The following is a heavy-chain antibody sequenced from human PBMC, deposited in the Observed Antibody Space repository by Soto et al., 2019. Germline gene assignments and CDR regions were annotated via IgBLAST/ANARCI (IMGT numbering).Heavy chain of an antibody. D-gene: IGHD3-22*01. V-gene: IGHV1-3*01. Sequence: WVHHEKEKRLEWMGWINAGNGNTKYSQKFQGRVTITRDTSASTAYMELSSLRSEDTALYYCARHATYDRSLRSRGQG. CDR2: INAGNGNT. J-gene: IGHJ4*02. CDR3: ARHATYDRSLRS.